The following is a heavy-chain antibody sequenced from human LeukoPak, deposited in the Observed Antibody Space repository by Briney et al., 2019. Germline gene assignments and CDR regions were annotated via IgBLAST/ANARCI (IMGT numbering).Heavy chain of an antibody. CDR3: TRVRSSSWYDY. J-gene: IGHJ4*02. V-gene: IGHV3-74*01. D-gene: IGHD6-13*01. CDR2: ISGDGTTT. CDR1: GFTFSTSW. Sequence: GGSLRLSCATSGFTFSTSWMHCVRQAPGKGLVWVSRISGDGTTTTYADSVKGRFTISRDNAKNTLFLQMNSLRVDDTAVYYCTRVRSSSWYDYWGQGALVTVSS.